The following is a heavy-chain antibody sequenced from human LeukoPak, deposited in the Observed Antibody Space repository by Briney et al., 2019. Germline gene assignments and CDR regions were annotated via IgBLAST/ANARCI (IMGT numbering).Heavy chain of an antibody. D-gene: IGHD2-15*01. CDR3: ARGLGYCSGGSCYEMTTVTV. CDR2: INPNSGGT. J-gene: IGHJ4*02. Sequence: ASVKVSCKASGYTFTGYYMHWVRQASGQGLEWMGRINPNSGGTNYAQKFQGRVTMTRDTSISTAYMELSRLRSDDTAVYYCARGLGYCSGGSCYEMTTVTVWGQGTLVTVSS. V-gene: IGHV1-2*06. CDR1: GYTFTGYY.